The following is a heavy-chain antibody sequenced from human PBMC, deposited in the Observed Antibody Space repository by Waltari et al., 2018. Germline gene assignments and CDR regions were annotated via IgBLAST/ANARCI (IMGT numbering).Heavy chain of an antibody. CDR3: ARHKKWKLYAFDI. J-gene: IGHJ3*02. CDR1: GGSISSSSYY. V-gene: IGHV4-39*01. Sequence: QLQLQESGPGLVKPSETLSLTCTVSGGSISSSSYYWRWIRQPPGKELEWIGSIYYSGSTYYNPSLKSRVTISVDTSKNQFSLKLSSVTAADTAVYYCARHKKWKLYAFDIWGQGTMVTVSS. CDR2: IYYSGST. D-gene: IGHD1-1*01.